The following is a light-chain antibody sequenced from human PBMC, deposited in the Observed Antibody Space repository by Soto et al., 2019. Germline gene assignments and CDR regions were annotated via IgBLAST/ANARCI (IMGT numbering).Light chain of an antibody. V-gene: IGKV3-20*01. CDR3: QQYGSSS. J-gene: IGKJ1*01. Sequence: EIVLTQSPATLSLSPGERATLSCRASQSISDTLAWYQQKPGQAPRLLIYSASRRATGFPGRFSGSGSGTDFTLTISRLEPEDFAVYYCQQYGSSSFGQGTKVDIK. CDR2: SAS. CDR1: QSISDT.